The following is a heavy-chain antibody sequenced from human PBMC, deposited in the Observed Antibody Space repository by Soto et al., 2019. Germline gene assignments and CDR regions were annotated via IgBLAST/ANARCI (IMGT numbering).Heavy chain of an antibody. Sequence: ASVKVSCKASGGTLSSYAISWVRQAPGQGLEWMGGIIPIFGTANYVQKFQGRVTITADESTSTAYMELSSLRSEDTAVYYCASRFGELLSYYGMDVWGQGTTVTVSS. CDR3: ASRFGELLSYYGMDV. V-gene: IGHV1-69*13. J-gene: IGHJ6*02. D-gene: IGHD3-10*01. CDR1: GGTLSSYA. CDR2: IIPIFGTA.